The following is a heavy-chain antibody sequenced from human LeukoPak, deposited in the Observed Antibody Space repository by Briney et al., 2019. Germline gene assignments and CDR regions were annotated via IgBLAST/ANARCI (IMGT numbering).Heavy chain of an antibody. J-gene: IGHJ6*03. V-gene: IGHV4-34*01. CDR1: GGSFSGYY. CDR2: INHSGST. D-gene: IGHD2-2*01. Sequence: SETLSLTCAVYGGSFSGYYWSWIRQPPGKGLEWIGEINHSGSTNYNPSLKSRVTISVDTSKNQFSLKLSSVTAADTAVYYCARDQEAYCSSTSCYEYSYYMDVWGKGTTVTISS. CDR3: ARDQEAYCSSTSCYEYSYYMDV.